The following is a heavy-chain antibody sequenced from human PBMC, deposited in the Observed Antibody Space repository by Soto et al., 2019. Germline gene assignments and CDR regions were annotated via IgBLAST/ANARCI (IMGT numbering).Heavy chain of an antibody. Sequence: GGSLRLSCAASGFTFKESAMNWVRQAPGKGLEWVASISDTGASTWYAESVRGRLGISRDNSKNTLYLQMNSLRGEDTAVYYCAKGRGSGWAWYAMDVWGQGTTVTVSS. D-gene: IGHD6-19*01. J-gene: IGHJ6*02. V-gene: IGHV3-23*01. CDR3: AKGRGSGWAWYAMDV. CDR1: GFTFKESA. CDR2: ISDTGAST.